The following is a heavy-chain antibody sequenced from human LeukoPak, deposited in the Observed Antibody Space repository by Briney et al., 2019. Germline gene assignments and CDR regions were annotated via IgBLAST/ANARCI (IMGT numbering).Heavy chain of an antibody. V-gene: IGHV4-39*07. CDR1: GGSISSSSYY. D-gene: IGHD6-19*01. CDR2: IYYSGST. J-gene: IGHJ6*02. CDR3: ARDKAVAGPDPSDYYYYGMDV. Sequence: SETLSLTCTVSGGSISSSSYYWGWIRRPPGKGLEWIGSIYYSGSTYYNPSLKSRVTISVDTSKNQFSLKLSSVTAADTAVYYCARDKAVAGPDPSDYYYYGMDVWGQGTTVTVSS.